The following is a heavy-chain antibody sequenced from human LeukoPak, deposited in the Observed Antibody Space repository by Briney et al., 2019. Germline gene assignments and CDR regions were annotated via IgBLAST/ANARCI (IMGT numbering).Heavy chain of an antibody. J-gene: IGHJ5*02. CDR2: ISYDGSNK. V-gene: IGHV3-30-3*01. CDR1: GFTFSSYA. Sequence: PGGSLRLSCAASGFTFSSYAMHWVRQAPGKGLEWVAVISYDGSNKYYADSVEGRFTISRDNSKNTLYLQMNSLRAEDTAVYYCARGAPYSSGWYWNLNPPWGQGTLVTVSS. CDR3: ARGAPYSSGWYWNLNPP. D-gene: IGHD6-19*01.